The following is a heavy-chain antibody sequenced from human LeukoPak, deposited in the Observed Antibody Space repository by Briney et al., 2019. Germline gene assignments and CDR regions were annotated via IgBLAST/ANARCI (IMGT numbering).Heavy chain of an antibody. V-gene: IGHV3-48*01. D-gene: IGHD4-23*01. CDR2: ISSDGTTI. CDR3: VPQKGYGGNPLDY. Sequence: GGSLRLFCAASGFTFSSYAMNWVRQAPGKGLEWVSYISSDGTTIYYADSVRGRITISRDNARNSLYLQMNSLRAEDTAVYYCVPQKGYGGNPLDYWGQGTLVTVSS. CDR1: GFTFSSYA. J-gene: IGHJ4*02.